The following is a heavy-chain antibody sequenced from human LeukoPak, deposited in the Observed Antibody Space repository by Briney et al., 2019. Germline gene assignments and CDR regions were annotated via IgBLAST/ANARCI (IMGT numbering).Heavy chain of an antibody. V-gene: IGHV1-2*02. Sequence: EASVKVSCKASGYTLTDYYMHWVRQAPGQGLEWMGWISPKNGGTDYAQKFQGRVTMTRDTSVNTAYMELISLRSDDTAVYFFARRTTVTSGFEYWGQGTLVTVSS. J-gene: IGHJ4*02. CDR1: GYTLTDYY. D-gene: IGHD4-17*01. CDR3: ARRTTVTSGFEY. CDR2: ISPKNGGT.